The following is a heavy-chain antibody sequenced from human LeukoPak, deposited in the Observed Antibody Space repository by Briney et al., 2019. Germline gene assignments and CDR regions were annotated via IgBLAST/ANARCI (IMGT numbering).Heavy chain of an antibody. D-gene: IGHD6-13*01. CDR1: AFTFSSFT. CDR3: ARVSREGSSNWPYH. Sequence: GGSLRLSCAASAFTFSSFTMNWVRQAPGKGLEWVSFISSGSRYIYYADSVKGRFTISRDNAKNSLYLQMNSLRAEDTAVYYCARVSREGSSNWPYHWGQGTLVTVTS. V-gene: IGHV3-21*01. CDR2: ISSGSRYI. J-gene: IGHJ5*02.